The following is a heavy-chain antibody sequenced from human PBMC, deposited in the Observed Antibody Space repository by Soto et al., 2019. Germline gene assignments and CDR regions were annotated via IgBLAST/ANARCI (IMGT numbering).Heavy chain of an antibody. D-gene: IGHD2-21*02. CDR1: GYTFTSYG. CDR2: ISAYNGNT. CDR3: ARDLTVVVTATTYYYYGVDV. Sequence: ASVKVSCKASGYTFTSYGISWVRQAPGQGLEWMGWISAYNGNTNYAQKLQGRVTMTTDTSTSTAYMELRSLRSDDTAVYYCARDLTVVVTATTYYYYGVDVWGQGTTVTVSS. V-gene: IGHV1-18*01. J-gene: IGHJ6*02.